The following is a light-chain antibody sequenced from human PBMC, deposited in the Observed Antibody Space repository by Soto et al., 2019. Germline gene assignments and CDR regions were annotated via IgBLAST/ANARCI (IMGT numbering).Light chain of an antibody. V-gene: IGKV3-20*01. CDR2: GAS. CDR1: QSVSSN. Sequence: EMVMTQSPATLSVSQGERASLSCRASQSVSSNLALYQQKPGQAPRLLIYGASNRATGIPDRFSGSGSGTDFTLTISRLEPEDFAVYYCQQYGSSGTFGQGTKVDIK. CDR3: QQYGSSGT. J-gene: IGKJ1*01.